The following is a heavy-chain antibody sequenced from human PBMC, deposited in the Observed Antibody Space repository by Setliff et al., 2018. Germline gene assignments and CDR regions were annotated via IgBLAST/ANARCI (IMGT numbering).Heavy chain of an antibody. V-gene: IGHV3-33*01. D-gene: IGHD2-21*02. CDR1: GFTFSNYG. CDR3: ARNWVTAQHYYYGMDV. Sequence: GGSLRLSCVASGFTFSNYGMHWVRQAPGKGLEWVVLIWNDGSSKFYGDSVKGRFTISRDNSKNTLYLQMDSLRAEDTAVYYCARNWVTAQHYYYGMDVWGQGTTVTVSS. CDR2: IWNDGSSK. J-gene: IGHJ6*02.